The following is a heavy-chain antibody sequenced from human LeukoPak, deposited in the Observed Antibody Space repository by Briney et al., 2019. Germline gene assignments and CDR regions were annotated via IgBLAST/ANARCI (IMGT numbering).Heavy chain of an antibody. CDR2: ISGSSGYT. V-gene: IGHV3-11*06. Sequence: GGSLRLSCAASGFTFSDYYMSWVRQAPGKGLGWVSYISGSSGYTKYADSVKGRFTISRDNAKNSLNLQVNSLRAEDTAVYYCARGTGTTAYFDYWGQGTLVTVSS. CDR3: ARGTGTTAYFDY. D-gene: IGHD1-1*01. CDR1: GFTFSDYY. J-gene: IGHJ4*02.